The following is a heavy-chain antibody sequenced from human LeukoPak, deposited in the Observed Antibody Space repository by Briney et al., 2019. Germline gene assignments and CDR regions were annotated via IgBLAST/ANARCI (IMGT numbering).Heavy chain of an antibody. Sequence: PGGSLILSCAASGFTVSSNYMSWVRQAPGKGLEWVSVIYSGGSTYYADSVKGRFTISRDNSKNTLYLQMNSLRAEDTAVYYCAASTVTQGFDYWGQGTLVTVSS. D-gene: IGHD4-17*01. J-gene: IGHJ4*02. CDR1: GFTVSSNY. CDR2: IYSGGST. CDR3: AASTVTQGFDY. V-gene: IGHV3-53*01.